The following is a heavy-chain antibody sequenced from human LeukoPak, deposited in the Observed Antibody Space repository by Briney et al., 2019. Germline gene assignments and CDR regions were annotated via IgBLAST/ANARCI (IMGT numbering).Heavy chain of an antibody. J-gene: IGHJ3*02. Sequence: SQTLSLTCTVSGVSMSSGAFYWSWIRQHPEKGLEWIGNIYYSGSTYYNPSLKSRVTISVDRSKNQFSLKLTSVTAADTAVYYCARAFPFDGYCDPDAFDIWSQGTMVTVSS. D-gene: IGHD5-24*01. CDR1: GVSMSSGAFY. CDR2: IYYSGST. V-gene: IGHV4-30-4*08. CDR3: ARAFPFDGYCDPDAFDI.